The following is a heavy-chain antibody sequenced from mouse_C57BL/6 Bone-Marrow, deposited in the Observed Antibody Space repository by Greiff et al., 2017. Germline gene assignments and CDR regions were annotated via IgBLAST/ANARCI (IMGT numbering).Heavy chain of an antibody. CDR1: GFTFSSYA. CDR3: ARDRGSVDY. V-gene: IGHV5-4*01. CDR2: ISDGGSYT. D-gene: IGHD3-1*01. J-gene: IGHJ4*01. Sequence: EVKLVESGGGLVKPGGSLKLSCAASGFTFSSYAMSWVRQTPEKRLEWVATISDGGSYTYYPDNVKGRFTLSRDNAKNNLYLQMSHLKSEDTAMYYCARDRGSVDYWGQGTSVTVSS.